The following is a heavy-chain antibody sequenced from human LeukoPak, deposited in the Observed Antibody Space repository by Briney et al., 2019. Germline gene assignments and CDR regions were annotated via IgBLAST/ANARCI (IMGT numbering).Heavy chain of an antibody. D-gene: IGHD5-12*01. CDR1: GFTFSSYA. J-gene: IGHJ4*02. Sequence: LSGGSLRLSCAASGFTFSSYAMSWVRQAPGKGLEWVAVISYDGSNKYYADSVKGRFTISRDNSKNTLYLQMNSLRAEDTAVYYCAKDPREWLRFSEGDRDLWFDYWGQGTLVTVSS. V-gene: IGHV3-30*18. CDR2: ISYDGSNK. CDR3: AKDPREWLRFSEGDRDLWFDY.